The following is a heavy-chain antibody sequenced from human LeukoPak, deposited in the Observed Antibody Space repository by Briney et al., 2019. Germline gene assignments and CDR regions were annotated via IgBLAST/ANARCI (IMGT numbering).Heavy chain of an antibody. D-gene: IGHD4-17*01. Sequence: GGSLRLSCAASGFTFSSYEMNWVRQAPGKGLEWVSYISSSGSTIYYADSVKGRFTISRDNAKNLLYLQMNSLRAEDTAVYYCARDDGDYAFDYWGQGTLVTVSS. V-gene: IGHV3-48*03. CDR2: ISSSGSTI. CDR1: GFTFSSYE. CDR3: ARDDGDYAFDY. J-gene: IGHJ4*02.